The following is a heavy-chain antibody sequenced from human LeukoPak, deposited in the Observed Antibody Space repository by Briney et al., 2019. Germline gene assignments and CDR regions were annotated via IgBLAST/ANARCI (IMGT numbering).Heavy chain of an antibody. CDR1: GGSFSGYY. CDR2: IDHSGTT. Sequence: PSETLSLTCVVYGGSFSGYYWSWIRQPPGKGLEWIGEIDHSGTTNYNPSLKSRVSISVDTSKKQFSLTLTSMTAADTAVYYCARVPHYYFGYGYFDSWGQGTLVTVSS. D-gene: IGHD3-10*01. CDR3: ARVPHYYFGYGYFDS. J-gene: IGHJ4*02. V-gene: IGHV4-34*01.